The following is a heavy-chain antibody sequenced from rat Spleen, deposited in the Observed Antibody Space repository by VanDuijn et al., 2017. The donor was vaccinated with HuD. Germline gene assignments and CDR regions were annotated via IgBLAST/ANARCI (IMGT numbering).Heavy chain of an antibody. V-gene: IGHV5-19*01. Sequence: EVQLVESGGGLVQPGRSLKLSCAASGFTLSNYGMHWIRQAPTKGLEWVASISPSGGITDYRDSVKGRFAISRDNAKSTLYLQMDSLRSEDTATYYCATGGYYDGTYYYGYFDYWGQGVMVTVSS. CDR2: ISPSGGIT. CDR1: GFTLSNYG. D-gene: IGHD1-12*02. J-gene: IGHJ2*01. CDR3: ATGGYYDGTYYYGYFDY.